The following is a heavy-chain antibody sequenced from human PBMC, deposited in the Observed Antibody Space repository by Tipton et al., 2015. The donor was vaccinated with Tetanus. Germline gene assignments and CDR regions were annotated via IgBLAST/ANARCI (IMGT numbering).Heavy chain of an antibody. CDR1: GGSISSGGYY. J-gene: IGHJ4*02. CDR3: ARDQARGARGWNYFDY. CDR2: IYYSGST. D-gene: IGHD1-26*01. Sequence: TLSLTCTVSGGSISSGGYYWSWIRQHPGKGLEWIGDIYYSGSTYYNPSLKSRVTISVDTSKNQFSLEVNSVTAAGTAVYYCARDQARGARGWNYFDYWGQGTLVTVSS. V-gene: IGHV4-31*03.